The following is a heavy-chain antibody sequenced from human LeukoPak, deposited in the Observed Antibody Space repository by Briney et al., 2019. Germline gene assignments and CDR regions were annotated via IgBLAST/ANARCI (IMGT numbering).Heavy chain of an antibody. Sequence: SETLSLTCTVSGGSINNYYWSWIRQAPGKGLEWIGYIYYNGKTKSNPSLESRVTISVDTSRSQFSLRLSSLTAADTAVYYCARHGGTSFYFDFWGQGTLVTVSS. J-gene: IGHJ4*02. CDR2: IYYNGKT. V-gene: IGHV4-59*08. CDR1: GGSINNYY. CDR3: ARHGGTSFYFDF.